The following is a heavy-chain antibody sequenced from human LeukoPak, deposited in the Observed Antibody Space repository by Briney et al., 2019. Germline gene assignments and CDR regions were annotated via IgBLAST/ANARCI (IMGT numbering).Heavy chain of an antibody. J-gene: IGHJ4*02. Sequence: ASVKVSCKASGYTFTNYAMNWVRQAPGQGLQWLGWISASNGNTNYAQKFRDRVTMSTDTSTGTAYLDVRSLTSDDTAVYYCARDHSNWNYAPDFWGQGTLVIVPS. V-gene: IGHV1-18*01. CDR3: ARDHSNWNYAPDF. CDR2: ISASNGNT. CDR1: GYTFTNYA. D-gene: IGHD1-7*01.